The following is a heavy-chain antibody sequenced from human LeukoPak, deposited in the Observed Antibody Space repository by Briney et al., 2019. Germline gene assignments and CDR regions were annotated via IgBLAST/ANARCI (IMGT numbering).Heavy chain of an antibody. CDR2: FSATDGSA. CDR1: GFTVSSYG. Sequence: GGSLRLSCAASGFTVSSYGMTWVRLAPGKGLEGVSAFSATDGSAQYAESVKGRFTISRDNSKNSLYLQMNSLRDEDTAVYYCAKARIAAAGTGAFGVWGQGTMVTVSS. D-gene: IGHD6-13*01. CDR3: AKARIAAAGTGAFGV. V-gene: IGHV3-23*01. J-gene: IGHJ3*01.